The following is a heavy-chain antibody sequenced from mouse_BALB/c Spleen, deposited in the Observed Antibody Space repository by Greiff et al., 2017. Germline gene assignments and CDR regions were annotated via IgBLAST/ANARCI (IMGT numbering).Heavy chain of an antibody. CDR2: INPSTGYT. D-gene: IGHD2-10*01. Sequence: VQLQESGADLAKPGASVKMSCKASGYTFTSYWMHWVKQRPGQGLEWIGYINPSTGYTEYNQKFEDKATLTADKSSSTDYMQLSSLTSEDSAVDYCAPYYGNAWFAYWGQGTLVTVSA. J-gene: IGHJ3*01. V-gene: IGHV1-7*01. CDR3: APYYGNAWFAY. CDR1: GYTFTSYW.